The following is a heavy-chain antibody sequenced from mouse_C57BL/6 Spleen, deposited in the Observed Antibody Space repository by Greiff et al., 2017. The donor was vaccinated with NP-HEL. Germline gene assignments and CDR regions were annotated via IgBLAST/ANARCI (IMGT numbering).Heavy chain of an antibody. CDR1: GFTFSSYT. CDR2: ISGGGGNT. CDR3: ARPDDYDGVDY. D-gene: IGHD2-4*01. V-gene: IGHV5-9*01. J-gene: IGHJ2*01. Sequence: DVKLVESGGGLVKPGGSLKLSCAASGFTFSSYTMSWVRQTPEKRLEWVATISGGGGNTYYPDSVKGRFTISRDNAKNTLYLQMSSLRSEDTALYYCARPDDYDGVDYWGQGTTLTVSS.